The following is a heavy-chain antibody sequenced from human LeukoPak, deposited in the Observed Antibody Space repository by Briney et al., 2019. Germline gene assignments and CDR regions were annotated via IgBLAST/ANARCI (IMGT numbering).Heavy chain of an antibody. J-gene: IGHJ5*02. CDR2: ISTYNGNT. CDR1: GYTYTSYG. D-gene: IGHD6-13*01. CDR3: ARNLGRSSWYIWFDP. V-gene: IGHV1-18*01. Sequence: ASVKVSCKASGYTYTSYGISWVRQAPGEGLEWMGWISTYNGNTNYAQKFQGRVTMTRNTSISTAYMELSSLRSEDTAVYYCARNLGRSSWYIWFDPWGQGTLVTVSS.